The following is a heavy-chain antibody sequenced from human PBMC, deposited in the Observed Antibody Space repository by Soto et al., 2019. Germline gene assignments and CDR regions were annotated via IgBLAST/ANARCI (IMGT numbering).Heavy chain of an antibody. V-gene: IGHV3-66*01. CDR3: TRDPWAADY. J-gene: IGHJ4*02. CDR1: GFTVSTNY. Sequence: GGSLRLSCAASGFTVSTNYMSWVRQAPGKGLEWVSVIYSGGSTFYADSVRGRFTISRDNSKNTVNLQMNSLRAEDTAVYYCTRDPWAADYWGQGTLVTVSS. D-gene: IGHD3-16*01. CDR2: IYSGGST.